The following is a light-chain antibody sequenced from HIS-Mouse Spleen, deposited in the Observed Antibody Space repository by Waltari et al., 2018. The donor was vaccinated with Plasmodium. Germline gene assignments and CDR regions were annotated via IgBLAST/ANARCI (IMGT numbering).Light chain of an antibody. Sequence: QSALTQPASVSGSPGQSITISCTGTSSDVGSYNLVSWYQQHPGKAPKLMIYEGSKRPQGGSNRCSGSKSGNTASLTISGLQAEDEADYYGCSDAGSSTFVFGGGTKLTVL. CDR2: EGS. CDR3: CSDAGSSTFV. V-gene: IGLV2-23*03. CDR1: SSDVGSYNL. J-gene: IGLJ3*02.